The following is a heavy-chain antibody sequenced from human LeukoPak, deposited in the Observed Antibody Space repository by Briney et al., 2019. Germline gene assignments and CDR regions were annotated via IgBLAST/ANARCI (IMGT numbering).Heavy chain of an antibody. V-gene: IGHV3-48*03. J-gene: IGHJ6*02. CDR2: IRDSGSTI. Sequence: GGSLRLSCAASGFTFSFYEINWVRQTPGKALEWLSYIRDSGSTIYYAKSVQGRFTISRDNARSSVYLQMSSLRVEDTAVYYCARELVGFYYYYGMDVGGQGTTVTVS. D-gene: IGHD2-2*01. CDR3: ARELVGFYYYYGMDV. CDR1: GFTFSFYE.